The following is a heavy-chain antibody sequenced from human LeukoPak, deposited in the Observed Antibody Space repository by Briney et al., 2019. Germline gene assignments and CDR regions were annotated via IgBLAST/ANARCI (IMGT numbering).Heavy chain of an antibody. J-gene: IGHJ1*01. Sequence: SETLSLTCAVYGGSFSGYYWSWIRQPPGKGLEWIGEINHSGSTNYNPSLKSRVTISVDTSKNQFSLKLSSVTAADTAVYYCARGPHCSSTSCYVRRAEYFRHWGQGTLVTVSS. D-gene: IGHD2-2*01. CDR1: GGSFSGYY. V-gene: IGHV4-34*01. CDR3: ARGPHCSSTSCYVRRAEYFRH. CDR2: INHSGST.